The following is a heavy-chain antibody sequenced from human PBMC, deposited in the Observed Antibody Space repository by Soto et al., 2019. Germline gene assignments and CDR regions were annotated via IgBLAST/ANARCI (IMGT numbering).Heavy chain of an antibody. CDR2: ISGSGDTK. D-gene: IGHD2-8*01. V-gene: IGHV3-48*02. CDR1: GFTFSSCS. J-gene: IGHJ4*02. CDR3: AKYCSSDVCFDY. Sequence: GGSLRLSCASSGFTFSSCSMNWVRQAPGKGLEWVSFISGSGDTKYYADSVKGRFTISRDNAKNSLYLQMSSLRDEDTAVYYSAKYCSSDVCFDYWGQGTLVTVSS.